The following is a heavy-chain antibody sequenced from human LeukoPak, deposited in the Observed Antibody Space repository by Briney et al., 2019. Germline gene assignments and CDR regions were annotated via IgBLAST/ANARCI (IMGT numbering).Heavy chain of an antibody. V-gene: IGHV4-30-2*01. CDR3: ARVGSDWNDVRYNWFDP. Sequence: PSRTLSLTCAVSGGSISSGDYSWSWIRQPPGKGLEWIGYIFQSGSTYYNPSLKSRVTISVDRSKNQFSLKLSSVTAADTAVYYCARVGSDWNDVRYNWFDPWGQGTLVTVSS. D-gene: IGHD1-1*01. J-gene: IGHJ5*02. CDR2: IFQSGST. CDR1: GGSISSGDYS.